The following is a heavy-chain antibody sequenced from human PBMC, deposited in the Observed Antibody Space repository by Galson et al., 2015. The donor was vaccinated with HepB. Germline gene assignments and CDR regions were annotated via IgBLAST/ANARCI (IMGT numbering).Heavy chain of an antibody. V-gene: IGHV1-69*04. CDR3: AREGRSQCSNITCSPAGMDV. J-gene: IGHJ6*02. D-gene: IGHD2-2*01. CDR2: IIPILDIT. Sequence: SVKVSCKASGGTFSNFAISWVRQAPGQGLEWMGRIIPILDITHYAKNFQARVTITADKSTSTVSVSGLKSDDTAVYYCAREGRSQCSNITCSPAGMDVWGQGTTVTVSS. CDR1: GGTFSNFA.